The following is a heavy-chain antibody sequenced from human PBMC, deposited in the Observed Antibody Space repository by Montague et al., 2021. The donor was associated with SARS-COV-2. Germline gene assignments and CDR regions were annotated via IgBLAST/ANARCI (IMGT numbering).Heavy chain of an antibody. CDR3: ARAPIYRSSWYAYFDY. CDR1: GDSISTYY. J-gene: IGHJ4*02. D-gene: IGHD6-13*01. Sequence: SETLSLTCTVSGDSISTYYWSWIRQPPGKGLEWIGYIYYNGYTNXNPSLKSRVTMSKDTSKNQFSLRLTSVTAADTAMYFCARAPIYRSSWYAYFDYWGQGTLVTVSS. CDR2: IYYNGYT. V-gene: IGHV4-59*01.